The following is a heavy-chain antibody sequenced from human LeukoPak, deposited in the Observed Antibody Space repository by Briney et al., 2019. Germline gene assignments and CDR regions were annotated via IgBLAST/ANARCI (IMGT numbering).Heavy chain of an antibody. J-gene: IGHJ4*02. V-gene: IGHV1-2*02. D-gene: IGHD3-10*01. CDR1: GYTFTGYY. CDR3: ARMGGLYYGSGSPDY. Sequence: ASVKVSCKASGYTFTGYYMHWVRQAPGQGLEWMGWINPNSGGTNYAQKFQGRVTITSDTSISTAYMELSRLRSGDTAVYYCARMGGLYYGSGSPDYWGQGTLVTVSS. CDR2: INPNSGGT.